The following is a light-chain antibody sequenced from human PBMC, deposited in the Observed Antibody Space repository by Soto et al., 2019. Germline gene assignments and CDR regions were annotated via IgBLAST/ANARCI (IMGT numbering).Light chain of an antibody. Sequence: EIVLTQSPGSLSLSPGERATLSCRASQSVDSTFFAWYQKKPGQAPRLLIYGASKRATGVPDRFSGSGSGPDFTLTISRLEPEDFAVYYCQQYMSSVTFGQGTKVEI. CDR3: QQYMSSVT. CDR1: QSVDSTF. CDR2: GAS. J-gene: IGKJ1*01. V-gene: IGKV3-20*01.